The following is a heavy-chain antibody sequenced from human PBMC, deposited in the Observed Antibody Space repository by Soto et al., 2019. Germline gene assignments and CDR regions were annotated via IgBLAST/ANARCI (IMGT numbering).Heavy chain of an antibody. J-gene: IGHJ4*02. V-gene: IGHV4-34*01. CDR3: ARVSSVHLGELSLLYYFDY. Sequence: PSETLSLTCAVYGRSFSGYYWSWIRQPPGKGLEWIGEINHSGSTNYNPSLKSRVTISVDTSKNQFSLKLSSVTAADTAVYYCARVSSVHLGELSLLYYFDYWGQGTLVTVSS. CDR2: INHSGST. D-gene: IGHD3-16*02. CDR1: GRSFSGYY.